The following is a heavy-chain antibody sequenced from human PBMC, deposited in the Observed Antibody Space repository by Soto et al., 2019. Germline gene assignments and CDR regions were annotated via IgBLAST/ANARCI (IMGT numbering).Heavy chain of an antibody. J-gene: IGHJ5*02. V-gene: IGHV3-74*01. Sequence: EVQLVESGGNLVQPGGSLRLSCAASGFTFSSYWMQWVRQAPGKGLVWVSRINTDGSSTSYVDSVKGRFTISRDNAKNTLYLQVNSLSVEDTAVYYCARRGQEGPGLAHWGQGTLVTVSS. CDR3: ARRGQEGPGLAH. CDR2: INTDGSST. CDR1: GFTFSSYW.